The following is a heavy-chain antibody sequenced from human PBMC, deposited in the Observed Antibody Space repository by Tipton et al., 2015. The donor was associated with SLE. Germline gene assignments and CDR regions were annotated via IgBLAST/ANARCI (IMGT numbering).Heavy chain of an antibody. CDR1: TDSITNYY. V-gene: IGHV4-59*07. D-gene: IGHD5-24*01. Sequence: TLSLTCTVSTDSITNYYWSWIRQPPGQGVEWIGYIYYTGSTKYNPSLKSRVTISIDTSKNQFSLKMTSMTAADTAVYYCAGAPLGSITGFDFWGHGTLVTVSS. CDR3: AGAPLGSITGFDF. CDR2: IYYTGST. J-gene: IGHJ4*01.